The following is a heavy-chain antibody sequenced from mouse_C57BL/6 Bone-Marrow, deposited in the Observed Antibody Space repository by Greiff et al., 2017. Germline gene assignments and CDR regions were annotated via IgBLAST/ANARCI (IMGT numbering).Heavy chain of an antibody. CDR3: ASPWGYDKNYYFDY. CDR1: GYTFTGYW. V-gene: IGHV1-9*01. J-gene: IGHJ2*01. CDR2: ILPGSGST. Sequence: VQLQQSGAELMKPGASVKLSCKATGYTFTGYWIEWVKQRPGPGLEWIGEILPGSGSTNYNEKFKGKATFTADPSSNTAYMQLSSLTTEDSAIYYLASPWGYDKNYYFDYWGQGTTLTVSS. D-gene: IGHD2-2*01.